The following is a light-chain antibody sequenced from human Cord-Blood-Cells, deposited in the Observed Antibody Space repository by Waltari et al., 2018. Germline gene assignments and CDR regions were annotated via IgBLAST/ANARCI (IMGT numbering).Light chain of an antibody. CDR3: QQYNSYSGT. V-gene: IGKV1-5*01. CDR1: QSISSW. CDR2: DAS. Sequence: DIQMTQSPSTLSASVGDRVTITCRASQSISSWLARYQQKPGKAPKLLIYDASSLESGVPSRFSGNGSGTEFTLTISSLQPDDFATYYCQQYNSYSGTFGQGTKVEIK. J-gene: IGKJ1*01.